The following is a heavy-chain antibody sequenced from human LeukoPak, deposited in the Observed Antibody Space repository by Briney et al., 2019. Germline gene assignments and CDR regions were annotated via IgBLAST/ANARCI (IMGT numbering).Heavy chain of an antibody. D-gene: IGHD3-10*01. Sequence: PSDTLSLTCTVSCGSISSYYWSWIRQPAGRGLEWIGHIYTSGSPNYNPSLKSRVTISVDRCKTEFSLRLSSVTAAVTAVYHCARDWIGLLCFGEPKYYYYMDVWGKGATVTVSS. CDR2: IYTSGSP. CDR1: CGSISSYY. J-gene: IGHJ6*03. CDR3: ARDWIGLLCFGEPKYYYYMDV. V-gene: IGHV4-4*07.